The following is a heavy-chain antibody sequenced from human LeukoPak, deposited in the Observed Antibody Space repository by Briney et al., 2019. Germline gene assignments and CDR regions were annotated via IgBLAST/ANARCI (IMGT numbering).Heavy chain of an antibody. CDR3: AKDQRGIAAAGTDY. CDR1: GFTFSNYG. CDR2: FSGSGSST. V-gene: IGHV3-23*01. Sequence: PGGSLRLSCAASGFTFSNYGMSWVRQAPGKGLEWVSAFSGSGSSTYYADSVKGRFTISRDNSKNTLYLQMNSLRAEDTAVYYCAKDQRGIAAAGTDYWGQGTLVTVSS. D-gene: IGHD6-13*01. J-gene: IGHJ4*02.